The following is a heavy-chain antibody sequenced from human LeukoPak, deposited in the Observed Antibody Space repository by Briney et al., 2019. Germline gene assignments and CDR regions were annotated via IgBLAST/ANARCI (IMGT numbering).Heavy chain of an antibody. CDR2: IRYDGNNE. CDR1: GFSFSSHG. J-gene: IGHJ4*02. CDR3: AKAMARGITSTPDY. D-gene: IGHD3-10*01. Sequence: GGSLRLSCATSGFSFSSHGIHWVRQAPGRGLEWVAFIRYDGNNEYYADSVKGRFTISRDNSKNTLYLQMNSLKPEDTAVYYCAKAMARGITSTPDYWGQGTLVTVSS. V-gene: IGHV3-30*02.